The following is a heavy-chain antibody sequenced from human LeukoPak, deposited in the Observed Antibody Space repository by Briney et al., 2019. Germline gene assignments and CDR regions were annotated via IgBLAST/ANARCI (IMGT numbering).Heavy chain of an antibody. V-gene: IGHV4-59*01. CDR3: ARDPGRMTAASLV. CDR2: IYYSGST. J-gene: IGHJ4*02. CDR1: GGSISTYY. Sequence: PSETLSLTCTVSGGSISTYYWTWIRQPPGKGLEWIGHIYYSGSTNYNPSPKSRVTISVDTSKNRFSLKLSSVTAADTAVYYCARDPGRMTAASLVWGQGTLVTVS. D-gene: IGHD6-6*01.